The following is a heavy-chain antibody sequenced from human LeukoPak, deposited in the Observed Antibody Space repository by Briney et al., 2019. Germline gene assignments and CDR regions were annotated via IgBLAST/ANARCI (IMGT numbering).Heavy chain of an antibody. Sequence: SETLSLTCTVSGGSISRSGYYWGWIRQTSGKGLEWIGSIYYSGSTYYKSSLKGRVTISLDTSRNQFSLKLSSVTAADTAVYFCARAYRSSWYANWFDPWGQGTLVTVSS. V-gene: IGHV4-39*07. D-gene: IGHD6-13*01. CDR2: IYYSGST. CDR3: ARAYRSSWYANWFDP. J-gene: IGHJ5*02. CDR1: GGSISRSGYY.